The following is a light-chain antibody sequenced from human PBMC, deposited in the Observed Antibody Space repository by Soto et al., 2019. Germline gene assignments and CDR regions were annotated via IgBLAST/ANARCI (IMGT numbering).Light chain of an antibody. Sequence: QSALTQPASVSGSPGQSITIPCIGANSDIGGYNYVSWYQQHPGKAPKLIIYDVSRRPSGVSDRFSGSKSGNTASLSISGLRAEDEAEYFCTSSSISSIPVVFGGGTKLTVL. CDR1: NSDIGGYNY. CDR3: TSSSISSIPVV. V-gene: IGLV2-14*01. J-gene: IGLJ3*02. CDR2: DVS.